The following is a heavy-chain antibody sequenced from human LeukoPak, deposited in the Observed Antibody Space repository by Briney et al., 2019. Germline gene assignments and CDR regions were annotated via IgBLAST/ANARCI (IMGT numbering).Heavy chain of an antibody. V-gene: IGHV4-59*02. Sequence: SETLSLTCTVSGGSVSNYYWSWIRQPPGKGLEWIGYIYYSGSTNYNPSLKSRVTISVDTSKNQFSLKLSSVTAADTAVYYCASLAVAGTSAFDIWGQGTMVTVSS. CDR1: GGSVSNYY. CDR3: ASLAVAGTSAFDI. CDR2: IYYSGST. J-gene: IGHJ3*02. D-gene: IGHD6-19*01.